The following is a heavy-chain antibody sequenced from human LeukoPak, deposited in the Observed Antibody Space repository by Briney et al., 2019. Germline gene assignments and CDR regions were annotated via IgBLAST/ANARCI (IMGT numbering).Heavy chain of an antibody. J-gene: IGHJ4*02. CDR1: GFTFGDYA. Sequence: GGSLRLSCTASGFTFGDYAMSWVRQAPEKGLEWVGFIRSKAYGGTTEYAASVKGRFTISRDDSKSIAYLQMNSLKTEDTAVYYCTIGVFPNYWGQGTLVTVSS. V-gene: IGHV3-49*04. CDR3: TIGVFPNY. D-gene: IGHD2-21*01. CDR2: IRSKAYGGTT.